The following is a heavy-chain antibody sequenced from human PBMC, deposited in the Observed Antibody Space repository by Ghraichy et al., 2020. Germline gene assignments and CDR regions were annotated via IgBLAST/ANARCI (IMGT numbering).Heavy chain of an antibody. Sequence: SETLSLTCTVSGGSVSSGSYYWSWIRQPPGKGLEWIGYIYYSGSTNYNPSLKSRVTISVDTSKNQFSLSLGSVSAADAAVYYCARQSRGAAAGQDYWGQGTLVTVSS. CDR1: GGSVSSGSYY. V-gene: IGHV4-61*01. J-gene: IGHJ4*02. CDR3: ARQSRGAAAGQDY. CDR2: IYYSGST. D-gene: IGHD6-13*01.